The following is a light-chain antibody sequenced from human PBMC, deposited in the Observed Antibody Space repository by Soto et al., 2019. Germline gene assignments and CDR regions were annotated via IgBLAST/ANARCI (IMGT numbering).Light chain of an antibody. Sequence: EIVLTQSPGTLSLSLGERVTLSCRASQTVTRNYLAWHQQRPGQPPRLLIYGASSRATGISDRFSGSGSGTNFTLTISRLEPEDFAVYYCQQYGRSPRTFGQGTKVDI. V-gene: IGKV3-20*01. CDR3: QQYGRSPRT. CDR2: GAS. CDR1: QTVTRNY. J-gene: IGKJ1*01.